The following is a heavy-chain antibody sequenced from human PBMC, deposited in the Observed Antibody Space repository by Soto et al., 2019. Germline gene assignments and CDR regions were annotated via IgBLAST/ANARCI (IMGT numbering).Heavy chain of an antibody. Sequence: PGGSLRLSCAASGFTCSNYGMHWVRQAPGKGLEWVAVIWYDGNNKYYADSVKGRFTIARDNSNNTLYVQMTSLRAEDTAVYYCARGLHSLFDYWGQGTLVTVSS. CDR3: ARGLHSLFDY. J-gene: IGHJ4*02. CDR1: GFTCSNYG. CDR2: IWYDGNNK. D-gene: IGHD2-21*01. V-gene: IGHV3-33*01.